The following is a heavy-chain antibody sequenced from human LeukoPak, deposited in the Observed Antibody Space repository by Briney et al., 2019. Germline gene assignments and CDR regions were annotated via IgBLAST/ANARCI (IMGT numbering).Heavy chain of an antibody. V-gene: IGHV3-11*01. CDR3: ARDIEAAGLFLDY. CDR1: GFIFSDYY. CDR2: ISIGATTI. Sequence: RGSLRLSCAASGFIFSDYYMAWIRQAPGKGLECVSYISIGATTIYYADSVKGRFTISRDNAKNSLYLQMNSLRAEDTAVYYCARDIEAAGLFLDYWGQGSLVTVSS. D-gene: IGHD6-13*01. J-gene: IGHJ4*02.